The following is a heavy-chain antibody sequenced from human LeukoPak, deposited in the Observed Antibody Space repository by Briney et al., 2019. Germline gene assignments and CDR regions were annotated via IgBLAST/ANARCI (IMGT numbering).Heavy chain of an antibody. CDR3: AKQEYGDYRGAFDF. D-gene: IGHD4-17*01. Sequence: GGSVRLSCAASGFTFSTYWMHWVRQAPGKGLVWVSRINTDGTTTSYADSVKGRLTISRDNSKNTLYLQMNSLRAEDTAVYYCAKQEYGDYRGAFDFWGQGTRVTVSS. CDR1: GFTFSTYW. V-gene: IGHV3-74*01. J-gene: IGHJ3*01. CDR2: INTDGTTT.